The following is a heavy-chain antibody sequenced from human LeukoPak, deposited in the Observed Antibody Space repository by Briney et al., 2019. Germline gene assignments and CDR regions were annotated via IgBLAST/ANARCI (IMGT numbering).Heavy chain of an antibody. J-gene: IGHJ4*02. D-gene: IGHD6-19*01. CDR3: ARRNSGWETLDY. Sequence: GGSLRLSCAASGFTFSSYSMNWVRQAPGKGLEWVSSISSSSSYIYYADSVKGRFPISRDNAKNSLYLQMNSLRAEDTAVYYCARRNSGWETLDYWGQGTLVTVSS. CDR1: GFTFSSYS. CDR2: ISSSSSYI. V-gene: IGHV3-21*01.